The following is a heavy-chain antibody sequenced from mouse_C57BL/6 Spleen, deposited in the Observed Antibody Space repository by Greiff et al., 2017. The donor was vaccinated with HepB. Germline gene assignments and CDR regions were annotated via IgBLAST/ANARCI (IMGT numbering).Heavy chain of an antibody. CDR1: GYTFTSYW. CDR3: ARGPYYYGSSYDY. Sequence: QVQLQQSGAELVKPGASVKMSCKASGYTFTSYWITWVKQRPGQGLEWIGDIYPGSGSTNYNEKFKSKATLTVDTSSSTAYMQLSSLTSEDSAVYYCARGPYYYGSSYDYWGQGTTLTVSS. V-gene: IGHV1-55*01. CDR2: IYPGSGST. J-gene: IGHJ2*01. D-gene: IGHD1-1*01.